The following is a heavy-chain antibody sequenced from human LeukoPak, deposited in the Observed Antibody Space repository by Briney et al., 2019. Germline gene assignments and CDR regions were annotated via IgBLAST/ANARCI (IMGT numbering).Heavy chain of an antibody. D-gene: IGHD3-10*01. V-gene: IGHV4-39*07. CDR2: IYYSGST. CDR3: ARGRITMVRGAPLWFDP. J-gene: IGHJ5*02. Sequence: SETLSLTCTVSGGSISSSSYYWGWTRQPPGKGLEWIGSIYYSGSTYYNPSLKSRVTISVDTSKNQFSLKLSSVTAADTAVYYCARGRITMVRGAPLWFDPWGQGTLVTVSS. CDR1: GGSISSSSYY.